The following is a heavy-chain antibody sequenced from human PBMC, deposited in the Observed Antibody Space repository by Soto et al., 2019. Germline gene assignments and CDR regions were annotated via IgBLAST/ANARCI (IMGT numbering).Heavy chain of an antibody. V-gene: IGHV6-1*01. CDR1: GDSVSSNSAA. CDR3: ARDRRLVQGYHYYYGMDV. CDR2: TYYRSKWYN. Sequence: PSQTLSLSCAISGDSVSSNSAAWNWIRQSPSRGLEWLGRTYYRSKWYNDYAVSVKSRITINPDTSKNQFSLQLNSVTPEDTAVYYCARDRRLVQGYHYYYGMDVWGQGTTVTVSS. D-gene: IGHD6-19*01. J-gene: IGHJ6*02.